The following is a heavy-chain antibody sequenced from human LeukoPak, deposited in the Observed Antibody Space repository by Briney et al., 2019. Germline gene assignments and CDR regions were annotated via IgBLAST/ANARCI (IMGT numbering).Heavy chain of an antibody. CDR1: GFTFSSYG. V-gene: IGHV3-23*01. CDR3: AKDRPTVYSSSWLHFLDS. Sequence: GGSLRLSCAASGFTFSSYGMIWVRQAPGKGLEWVSGISGSGGSTYVADSVKGRFTVSRGNSKNTLYLQMNSLRADDTAVYYCAKDRPTVYSSSWLHFLDSWGQGTLVTVSS. J-gene: IGHJ4*02. CDR2: ISGSGGST. D-gene: IGHD6-13*01.